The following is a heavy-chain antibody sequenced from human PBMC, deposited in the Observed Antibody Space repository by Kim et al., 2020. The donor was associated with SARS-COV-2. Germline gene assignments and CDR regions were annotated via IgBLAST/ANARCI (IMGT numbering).Heavy chain of an antibody. Sequence: SLKSRVTVSVDTSKNQFSLRLTSVTAADTAVYYCARHGIAVTGFFHYGMDVWGQGTSVTFSS. D-gene: IGHD6-19*01. V-gene: IGHV4-39*01. J-gene: IGHJ6*02. CDR3: ARHGIAVTGFFHYGMDV.